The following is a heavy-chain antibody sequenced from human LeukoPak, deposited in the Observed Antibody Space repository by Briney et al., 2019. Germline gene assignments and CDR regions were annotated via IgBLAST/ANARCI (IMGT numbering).Heavy chain of an antibody. Sequence: SETLSLTCTVSGVSISSYYWSWLRQPPGKGLEWLGYIYYSGSTNYNPSLKSRVTISVDTSKIQFSLKLSSVTAADTAVYCCARDSGYSYVYVYWGQGTLVTVSS. CDR2: IYYSGST. D-gene: IGHD5-18*01. CDR1: GVSISSYY. CDR3: ARDSGYSYVYVY. J-gene: IGHJ4*02. V-gene: IGHV4-59*01.